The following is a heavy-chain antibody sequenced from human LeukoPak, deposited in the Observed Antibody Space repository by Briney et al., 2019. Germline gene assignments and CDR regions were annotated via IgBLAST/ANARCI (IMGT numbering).Heavy chain of an antibody. J-gene: IGHJ4*02. CDR2: IYSSGSA. D-gene: IGHD2-15*01. CDR3: ARHEVGYCSGGSCPYYFDY. V-gene: IGHV4-59*08. Sequence: NPSETLSLTCTVSGGSISSYYWSWIRQPPGKGLEWIGYIYSSGSAKYNSSLQSRVTISEDTSKNQFSLKLSSVTAADTAVYYCARHEVGYCSGGSCPYYFDYCGQGDLVTVSS. CDR1: GGSISSYY.